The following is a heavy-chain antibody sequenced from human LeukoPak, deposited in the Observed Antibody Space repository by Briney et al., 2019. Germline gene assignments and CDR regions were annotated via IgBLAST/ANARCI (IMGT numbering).Heavy chain of an antibody. CDR1: GYTFTGYY. J-gene: IGHJ4*02. Sequence: ASVKVSCKASGYTFTGYYMHWVRQAPGQGLEWMGWINPNSGGTNYAQKFQDRVTMTRDNSISTAYMELSRLRSDDTAVYYCARPPDGSSSWYIFDYWGQGTLVTVSS. CDR2: INPNSGGT. V-gene: IGHV1-2*02. D-gene: IGHD6-13*01. CDR3: ARPPDGSSSWYIFDY.